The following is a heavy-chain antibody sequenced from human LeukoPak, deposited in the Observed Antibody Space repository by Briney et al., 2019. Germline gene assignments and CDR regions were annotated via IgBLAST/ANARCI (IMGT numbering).Heavy chain of an antibody. CDR3: ARPSFVVGATAFDI. CDR1: GYTFTGYY. Sequence: GASVKVSCKAPGYTFTGYYMHWVRQAPGQGLEWMGWINPNSGGTNYAQKFQGGVTMTRDTSISTAYMELSRLRSDDTAVYYCARPSFVVGATAFDIWGQGTMVTVSS. D-gene: IGHD1-26*01. J-gene: IGHJ3*02. CDR2: INPNSGGT. V-gene: IGHV1-2*02.